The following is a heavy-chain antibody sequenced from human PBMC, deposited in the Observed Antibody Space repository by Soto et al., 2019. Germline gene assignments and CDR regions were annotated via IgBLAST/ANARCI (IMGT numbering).Heavy chain of an antibody. CDR3: AKDKRALYYYDSSGYYFPPWYFDY. V-gene: IGHV3-33*06. Sequence: GGSLRLSCAASGFTFSSYGMHWVRQAPGKGLEWVAVIWYDGSNKYYADSVKGRFTISRDNSKNTLYLQMNSLRAEDTAVYYCAKDKRALYYYDSSGYYFPPWYFDYWGQGTLVTVSS. J-gene: IGHJ4*02. CDR2: IWYDGSNK. D-gene: IGHD3-22*01. CDR1: GFTFSSYG.